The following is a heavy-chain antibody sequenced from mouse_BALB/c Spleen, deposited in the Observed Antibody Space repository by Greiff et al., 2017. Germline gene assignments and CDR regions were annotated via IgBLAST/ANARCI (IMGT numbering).Heavy chain of an antibody. CDR3: VREERTYGYDVNYAMDY. J-gene: IGHJ4*01. Sequence: QVQLKESGPGLVAPSQSLSITCTVSGFSLTSYDISWIRQPPGKGLEWLGVIWTGGGTNYNSAFMSRLSISKDNSKSQVFLKMNSLQTDDTAIYYCVREERTYGYDVNYAMDYWGQGTSVTVSS. D-gene: IGHD2-2*01. CDR1: GFSLTSYD. CDR2: IWTGGGT. V-gene: IGHV2-9-2*01.